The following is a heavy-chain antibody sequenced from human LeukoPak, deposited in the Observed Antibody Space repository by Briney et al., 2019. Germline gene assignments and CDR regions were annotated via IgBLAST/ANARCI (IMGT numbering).Heavy chain of an antibody. D-gene: IGHD5-24*01. CDR3: VRHTRDGYNLGWFDP. Sequence: SETLSLTCTVSGDSISNYYWSWIRQSPGKGLEGVGYTYSSGSTDYHPSLKSRVTISVDLSKNSFYLKLSSVTAADTAVYYCVRHTRDGYNLGWFDPWGQGILVTVSS. CDR1: GDSISNYY. V-gene: IGHV4-59*08. J-gene: IGHJ5*02. CDR2: TYSSGST.